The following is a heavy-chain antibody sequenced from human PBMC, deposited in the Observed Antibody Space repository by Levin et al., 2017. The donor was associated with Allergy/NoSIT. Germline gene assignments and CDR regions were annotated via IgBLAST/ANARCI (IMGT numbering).Heavy chain of an antibody. CDR1: GYTFTSYG. J-gene: IGHJ4*02. V-gene: IGHV1-18*01. Sequence: GESLKISCKASGYTFTSYGISWVRQAPGQGLEWMGWISAYNGNTNYAQKLQGRVTMTTDTSTSTAYMELRSLRSDDTAVYYCARDRAFITMVRGVILDYWGQGTLVTVSS. D-gene: IGHD3-10*01. CDR3: ARDRAFITMVRGVILDY. CDR2: ISAYNGNT.